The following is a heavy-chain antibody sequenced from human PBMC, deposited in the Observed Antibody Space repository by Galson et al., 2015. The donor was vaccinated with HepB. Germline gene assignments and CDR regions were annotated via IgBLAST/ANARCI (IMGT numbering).Heavy chain of an antibody. V-gene: IGHV3-30*18. CDR1: GFTFSPYG. D-gene: IGHD6-19*01. J-gene: IGHJ4*02. CDR2: LSKDGGNK. CDR3: AKDIGVAGNLDY. Sequence: SLRLSCAASGFTFSPYGMHWVRQAPGKGLEWVGVLSKDGGNKYYADSVKGRFTISGDSSKNTLYLQMNSLRTEDTAVYYCAKDIGVAGNLDYWGQGTPVTVSS.